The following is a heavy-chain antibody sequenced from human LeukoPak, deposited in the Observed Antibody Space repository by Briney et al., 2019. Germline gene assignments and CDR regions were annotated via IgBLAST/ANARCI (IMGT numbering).Heavy chain of an antibody. CDR3: AKAVAATGRYYFGMDV. V-gene: IGHV3-33*06. D-gene: IGHD6-19*01. J-gene: IGHJ6*02. CDR1: GFTFSSYG. CDR2: IWFDGSNK. Sequence: PGGSLRLSCTASGFTFSSYGMHWVRQAPGKGLEWVAVIWFDGSNKYYADSVKGRLTISRDNSKSTLYLQMNSLRAEDTAVYYCAKAVAATGRYYFGMDVWGQGTTVTVSS.